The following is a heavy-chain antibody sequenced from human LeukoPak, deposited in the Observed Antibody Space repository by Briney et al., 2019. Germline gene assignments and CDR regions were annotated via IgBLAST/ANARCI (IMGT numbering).Heavy chain of an antibody. Sequence: ASVKVSCKASGYTFTNYDINWVRQASGQGLEWIGYMTPKNGNTGYAQRFQGRVTMTRDTSISTAYMELSSLRSEDTAVYYCATTNYRLPSDYWGQGTPVTVSS. CDR2: MTPKNGNT. V-gene: IGHV1-8*01. J-gene: IGHJ4*02. CDR3: ATTNYRLPSDY. D-gene: IGHD1-7*01. CDR1: GYTFTNYD.